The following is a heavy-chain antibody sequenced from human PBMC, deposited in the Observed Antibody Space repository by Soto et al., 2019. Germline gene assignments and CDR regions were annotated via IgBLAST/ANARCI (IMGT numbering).Heavy chain of an antibody. CDR2: MSRSSRYI. V-gene: IGHV3-21*01. J-gene: IGHJ4*02. CDR1: GFTFNSYS. CDR3: ARDGGVAATLANYFDY. Sequence: GGSLRLSCAASGFTFNSYSMNWVRQAPGKGLEWVSSMSRSSRYIYYADSVKGRFTISRDNAKNSVYLQMNSLRAEDTAVYYCARDGGVAATLANYFDYWGQGTLVTVSS. D-gene: IGHD2-15*01.